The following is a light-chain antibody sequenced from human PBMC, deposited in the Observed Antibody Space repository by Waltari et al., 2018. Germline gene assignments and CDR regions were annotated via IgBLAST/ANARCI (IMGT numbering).Light chain of an antibody. CDR2: DVT. J-gene: IGLJ3*02. Sequence: SALTQPRSVSGSPGQSVTISCTGTTNDLGSYNYVSWYQQHQGKAPKLIILDVTKRPSGVPDRVPGSKPGNTASLTISGLRAEDEAEYYCCSYAGSYTWVFGGGTKLTVV. V-gene: IGLV2-11*01. CDR1: TNDLGSYNY. CDR3: CSYAGSYTWV.